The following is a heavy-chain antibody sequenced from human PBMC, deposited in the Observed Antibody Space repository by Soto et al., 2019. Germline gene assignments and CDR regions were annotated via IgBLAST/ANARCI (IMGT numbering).Heavy chain of an antibody. J-gene: IGHJ4*02. CDR3: ARQIYDSDTGPNFQYYFDS. D-gene: IGHD3-22*01. V-gene: IGHV5-10-1*01. Sequence: GESLKISCKGSGYSFAGYWITWVRQKPGKGLEWMGRIDPSDSQTCYSPSFRGHVTISVTKSITTVFLQWSSLRASDTAMYYCARQIYDSDTGPNFQYYFDSWGQGTPVTVSS. CDR2: IDPSDSQT. CDR1: GYSFAGYW.